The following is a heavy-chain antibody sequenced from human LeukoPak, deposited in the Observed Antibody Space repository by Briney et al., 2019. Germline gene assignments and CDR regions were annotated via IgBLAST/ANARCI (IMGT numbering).Heavy chain of an antibody. V-gene: IGHV3-33*05. Sequence: GRSLRLSCAASGFTFSSYGMHWVRQAPGKGLEWVAVISYDGSNKYYADSVKGRFTIPRDNSKNTLFLQMNSLRAEDTAVYYCAKDGGLWVSAHWGDSWGRGTLVTVSS. CDR3: AKDGGLWVSAHWGDS. CDR2: ISYDGSNK. D-gene: IGHD7-27*01. CDR1: GFTFSSYG. J-gene: IGHJ4*02.